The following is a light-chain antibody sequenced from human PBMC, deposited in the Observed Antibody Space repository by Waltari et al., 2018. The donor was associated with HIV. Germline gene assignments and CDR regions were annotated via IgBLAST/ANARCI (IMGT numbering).Light chain of an antibody. CDR2: GAS. V-gene: IGKV3-20*01. Sequence: DIVLTQSPGTPSLSPGEGATLSCRYSQRLSSNYLAGDQQKPGQAPRLLIFGASSRATDIPDRFSGSGSGTDFTLTIRRLEPEDFAVYYCQQNGNSLTFGPGTKVNIK. J-gene: IGKJ3*01. CDR3: QQNGNSLT. CDR1: QRLSSNY.